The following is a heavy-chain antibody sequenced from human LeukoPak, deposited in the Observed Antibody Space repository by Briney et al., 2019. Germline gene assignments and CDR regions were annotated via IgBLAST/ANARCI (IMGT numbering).Heavy chain of an antibody. D-gene: IGHD4-17*01. CDR3: ARDLRTTVTTRGNAFDI. V-gene: IGHV3-21*01. CDR1: GFTFSIYS. J-gene: IGHJ3*02. Sequence: GGSLRLSCAASGFTFSIYSMNWVRQAPGKGLEWVSSISSSSSYIYYADSGKGRFTISRDNHTNSLSLQMNSLRAEDTAVYYCARDLRTTVTTRGNAFDIWGQGTMVTVSS. CDR2: ISSSSSYI.